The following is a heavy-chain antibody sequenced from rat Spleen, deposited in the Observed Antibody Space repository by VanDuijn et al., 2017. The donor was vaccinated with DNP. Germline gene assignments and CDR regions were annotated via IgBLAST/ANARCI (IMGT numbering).Heavy chain of an antibody. CDR2: ISSSGGNT. Sequence: EVQLVESGGGLVQPGRSLKLSCVASGFTFNNYWMTWIRQVPGKGLDWVASISSSGGNTYYPDSVKGRFTISRNNGENTLYLQMDSLRSEDTATYYCSRRNYGNSLNWFVYWGQGTLVTVSS. J-gene: IGHJ3*01. D-gene: IGHD1-11*01. V-gene: IGHV5-31*01. CDR3: SRRNYGNSLNWFVY. CDR1: GFTFNNYW.